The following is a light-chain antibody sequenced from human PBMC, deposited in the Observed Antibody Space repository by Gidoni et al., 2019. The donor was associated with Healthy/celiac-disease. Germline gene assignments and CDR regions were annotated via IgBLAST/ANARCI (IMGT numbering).Light chain of an antibody. CDR2: DAS. CDR1: QSVSSY. Sequence: EIVFTQSPATLSLSPGERATLSCRASQSVSSYLACYQQKPGQAPRLLIYDASNRATGIPARCSGSGSGTDFTLTISRLEHEDVAVYYCQQRSNWPPLTFGGGTKVEIK. J-gene: IGKJ4*01. V-gene: IGKV3-11*01. CDR3: QQRSNWPPLT.